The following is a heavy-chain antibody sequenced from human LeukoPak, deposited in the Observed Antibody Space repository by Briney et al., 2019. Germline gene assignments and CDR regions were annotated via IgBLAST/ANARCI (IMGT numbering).Heavy chain of an antibody. D-gene: IGHD2-8*01. J-gene: IGHJ4*02. CDR3: VKGGLLVASDDY. V-gene: IGHV3-64D*06. CDR1: RFTFSGFA. Sequence: PGGSLRLSCAASRFTFSGFAMYWVRQTPGKGLEYVSAISSNGYNTYYADSVKGRFTISRDNSKNTLYLQMSSLRAEDTAVYYCVKGGLLVASDDYWGQGTLVTVSS. CDR2: ISSNGYNT.